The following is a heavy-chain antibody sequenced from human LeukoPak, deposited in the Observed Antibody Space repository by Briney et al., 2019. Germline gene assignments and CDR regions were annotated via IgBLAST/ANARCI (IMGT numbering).Heavy chain of an antibody. D-gene: IGHD1-26*01. Sequence: PGGSLRLSCAASGFTFSSYRMYGVRQAPGKGLVWVSRISSDGITTNYAGAVKGRFTMSRDNAKNTLFLQMNTLRAEDTAAYYCVRDLGELPTYWGQGTLVTVSS. CDR2: ISSDGITT. J-gene: IGHJ4*02. CDR1: GFTFSSYR. CDR3: VRDLGELPTY. V-gene: IGHV3-74*01.